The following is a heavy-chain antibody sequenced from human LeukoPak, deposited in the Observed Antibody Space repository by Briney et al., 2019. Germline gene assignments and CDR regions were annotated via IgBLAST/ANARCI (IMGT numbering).Heavy chain of an antibody. CDR3: ARVTGVRNLYYDSRRGWFDP. CDR2: INPNSGGT. Sequence: ASVKVSCKASGYTFTGYYMHWVRQAPGQGLEWMGWINPNSGGTNYAQKFQGRVTMTRDTSISTASMELSRLKSDDTAVYYCARVTGVRNLYYDSRRGWFDPWGQGTLVTVSS. J-gene: IGHJ5*02. V-gene: IGHV1-2*02. CDR1: GYTFTGYY. D-gene: IGHD3-22*01.